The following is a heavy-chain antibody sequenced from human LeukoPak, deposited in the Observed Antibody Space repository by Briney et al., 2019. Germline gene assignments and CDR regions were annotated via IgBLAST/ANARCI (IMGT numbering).Heavy chain of an antibody. CDR3: TKDPDQSQGGFDD. D-gene: IGHD2-15*01. Sequence: PGGSLRLSCAASGFTFSSYAMSWVRQAPGKGLGWVSAISGSGGSTYYADSVRGRFTISRDNSKNTLYLRMNSLRAEDTAVYYCTKDPDQSQGGFDDWGQGTLVTVSS. V-gene: IGHV3-23*01. CDR2: ISGSGGST. J-gene: IGHJ4*02. CDR1: GFTFSSYA.